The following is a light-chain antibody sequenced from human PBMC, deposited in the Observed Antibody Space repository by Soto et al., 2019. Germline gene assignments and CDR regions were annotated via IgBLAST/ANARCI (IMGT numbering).Light chain of an antibody. CDR1: SSNIGAGYD. CDR2: GNS. V-gene: IGLV1-40*01. J-gene: IGLJ3*02. CDR3: QSYDSSLSGSV. Sequence: QPVLTQPPSLSGAPGQRVTISCTGGSSNIGAGYDVHWYQQLPGTAPKLLISGNSNRPSGVPDRFSGSKSGTSASLAITGLQAEDEADYYCQSYDSSLSGSVFGGGTKLTVL.